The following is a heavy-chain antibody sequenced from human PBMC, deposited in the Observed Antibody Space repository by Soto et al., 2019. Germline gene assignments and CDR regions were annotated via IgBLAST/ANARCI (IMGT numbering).Heavy chain of an antibody. Sequence: QVQLVESGGGVVQPGRSLRLSCAASGFTFSSYAMHWVRQAPGKGLEWVAVISYDGSNKYYADSVKGRFTISRDNSKNTLYLQMNSLRAEATAVYYCASPPGSYCGGYCYSNWGQGTLVTV. CDR3: ASPPGSYCGGYCYSN. CDR1: GFTFSSYA. V-gene: IGHV3-30-3*01. D-gene: IGHD2-21*02. J-gene: IGHJ1*01. CDR2: ISYDGSNK.